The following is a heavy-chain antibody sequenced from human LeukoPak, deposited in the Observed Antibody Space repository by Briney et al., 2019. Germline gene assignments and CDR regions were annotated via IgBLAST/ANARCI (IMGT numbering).Heavy chain of an antibody. D-gene: IGHD2-21*01. CDR1: GGSFSGYY. CDR3: ARGPHSIYFDY. V-gene: IGHV4-34*01. CDR2: INHSGST. J-gene: IGHJ4*02. Sequence: SETLSLTCAVYGGSFSGYYWSWIRQPPGKGLEWIGEINHSGSTNYNPSLKSRVTISVDTTKNQFSLKLSSVTAADTADYYCARGPHSIYFDYWGQGTLVTISS.